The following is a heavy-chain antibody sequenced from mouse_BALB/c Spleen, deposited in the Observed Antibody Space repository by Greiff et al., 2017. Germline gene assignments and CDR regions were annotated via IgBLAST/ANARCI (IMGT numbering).Heavy chain of an antibody. V-gene: IGHV5-17*02. J-gene: IGHJ2*01. D-gene: IGHD2-3*01. Sequence: EVKLVESGGGLVQPGGSRKLSCAASGFTFSSFGMHWVRQAPEKGLEWVAYISSGSSTIYYADTVKGRFTISRDNPKNTLFLQMTSLRSEDTAMYYCARSAYDGYYDYWGQGTTLTVSS. CDR3: ARSAYDGYYDY. CDR1: GFTFSSFG. CDR2: ISSGSSTI.